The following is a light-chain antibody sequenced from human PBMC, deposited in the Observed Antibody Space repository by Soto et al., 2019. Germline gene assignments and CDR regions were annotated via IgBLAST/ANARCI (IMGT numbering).Light chain of an antibody. Sequence: DIQTTQAPSSLSASVGDSVSITCRASQDISDFLNWYQQKPGKAPNLLIYDASKLQTGVPSRFRGSGSGTDFTFTISSLQSEDIGTYYCQHYNNLPLTFGGGTKVDIK. J-gene: IGKJ4*01. CDR3: QHYNNLPLT. V-gene: IGKV1-33*01. CDR1: QDISDF. CDR2: DAS.